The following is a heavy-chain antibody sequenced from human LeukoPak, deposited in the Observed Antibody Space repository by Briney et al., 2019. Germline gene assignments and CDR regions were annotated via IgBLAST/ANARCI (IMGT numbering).Heavy chain of an antibody. CDR2: ISGSGGST. Sequence: GGSLRFPCAASGFTFSSYAMSWVRQAPGKGLEWVSAISGSGGSTYYADSVKGRFTISRDNSKNTLYLQTNSLRAEDTAVYYCAKDEYDDILTGYYMDYWGQGTLATVSS. V-gene: IGHV3-23*01. CDR1: GFTFSSYA. J-gene: IGHJ4*02. D-gene: IGHD3-9*01. CDR3: AKDEYDDILTGYYMDY.